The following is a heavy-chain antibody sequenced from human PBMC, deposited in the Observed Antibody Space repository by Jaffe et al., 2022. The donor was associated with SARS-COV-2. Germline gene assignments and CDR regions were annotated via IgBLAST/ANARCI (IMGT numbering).Heavy chain of an antibody. CDR3: ARARTKFSSTRHYFDY. D-gene: IGHD6-13*01. CDR2: ISYDGSNK. J-gene: IGHJ4*02. Sequence: QVQLVESGGGVVQPGRSLRLSCAASGFTFSSYAMHWVRQAPGKGLEWVAVISYDGSNKYYADSVKGRFTISRDNSKNTLYLQMNSLRAEDTAVYYCARARTKFSSTRHYFDYWGQGTLVTVSS. V-gene: IGHV3-30-3*01. CDR1: GFTFSSYA.